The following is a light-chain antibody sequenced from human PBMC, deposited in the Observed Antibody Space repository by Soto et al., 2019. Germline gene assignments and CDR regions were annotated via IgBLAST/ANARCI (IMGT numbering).Light chain of an antibody. CDR1: SSDVGGYNY. V-gene: IGLV2-8*01. CDR2: EVS. Sequence: QSVLTQPPSASVSPGQPGTISCTGTSSDVGGYNYVSWYQQHPGKAPKLMIYEVSKRPSGVPDRFSGSKSGNTASLTVSGLQAEDEADYYCSSYAGSNNFNVFGNGTKVTVL. CDR3: SSYAGSNNFNV. J-gene: IGLJ1*01.